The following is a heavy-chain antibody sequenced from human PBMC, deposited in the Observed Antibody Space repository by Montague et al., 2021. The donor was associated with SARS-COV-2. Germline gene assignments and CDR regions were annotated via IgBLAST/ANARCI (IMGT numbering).Heavy chain of an antibody. Sequence: SETLSLTCAVSGGSISNSHWWSWVRQPPGKGLEWIGEIYHSGSTNYNPSLKSRGTISIDKSKNQFSLKLSSVTAADTAVYYCAREFRTYGYGGQYWYFDPWGRGTLVTVSS. J-gene: IGHJ2*01. CDR3: AREFRTYGYGGQYWYFDP. CDR2: IYHSGST. CDR1: GGSISNSHW. D-gene: IGHD3-10*01. V-gene: IGHV4-4*02.